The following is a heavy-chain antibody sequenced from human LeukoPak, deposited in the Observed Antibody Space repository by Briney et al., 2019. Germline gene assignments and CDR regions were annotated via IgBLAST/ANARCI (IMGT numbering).Heavy chain of an antibody. Sequence: GGSLRLSCAASGFTFSSYGMHWVRQAPGKGLEWVAVISYDGSNKYYADSVKGRFIISRDNAKNTVYLQMNSLRAEDTAVYFCVRRRDGYNKGFDYWGRGTLVTVSS. CDR2: ISYDGSNK. CDR1: GFTFSSYG. J-gene: IGHJ4*02. V-gene: IGHV3-30*03. D-gene: IGHD5-24*01. CDR3: VRRRDGYNKGFDY.